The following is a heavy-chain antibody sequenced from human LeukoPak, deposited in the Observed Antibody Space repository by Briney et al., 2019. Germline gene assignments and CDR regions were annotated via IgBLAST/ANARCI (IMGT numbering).Heavy chain of an antibody. CDR1: GFTFSRYW. Sequence: GGSLRLSCAASGFTFSRYWMSWMRQAPGKGLEWVANIKYDGYEEYYVDSVKGRFTISRDNTKNSLYLQLNSLRVDDTAVYYCKSGGAAPGSFDYWGQGTLVTVSP. CDR3: KSGGAAPGSFDY. CDR2: IKYDGYEE. V-gene: IGHV3-7*01. J-gene: IGHJ4*02. D-gene: IGHD1-1*01.